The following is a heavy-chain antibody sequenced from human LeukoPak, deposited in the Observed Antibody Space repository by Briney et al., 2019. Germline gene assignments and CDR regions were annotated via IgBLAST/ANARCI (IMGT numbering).Heavy chain of an antibody. CDR2: ISSSSSYI. V-gene: IGHV3-21*01. CDR3: ARGSVYYYDSSGSYYFDY. Sequence: GGSLRLSCAASGFTFSSYSMNWVRQAPGKGLEWVSSISSSSSYIYYGDSVKGRFTISRDNAKNSLYLQMNSLRAEDTAVYYCARGSVYYYDSSGSYYFDYWGQGTLVTVSS. D-gene: IGHD3-22*01. J-gene: IGHJ4*02. CDR1: GFTFSSYS.